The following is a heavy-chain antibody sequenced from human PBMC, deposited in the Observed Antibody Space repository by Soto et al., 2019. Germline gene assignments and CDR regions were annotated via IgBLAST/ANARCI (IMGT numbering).Heavy chain of an antibody. D-gene: IGHD1-7*01. Sequence: QVQLIQSGAELKRPGSSVKVSCKASGDTFSSYSITWLRQAPGQRLEWMGGIIPIFAKPTYAQKFQGRVASTADDSTITVYMELTSLTSEDTAVYDGARGPGIWNSFGIWGQGTPLSVSS. J-gene: IGHJ3*02. CDR2: IIPIFAKP. V-gene: IGHV1-69*01. CDR3: ARGPGIWNSFGI. CDR1: GDTFSSYS.